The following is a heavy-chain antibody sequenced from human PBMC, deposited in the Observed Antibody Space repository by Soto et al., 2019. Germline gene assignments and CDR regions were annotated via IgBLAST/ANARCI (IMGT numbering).Heavy chain of an antibody. Sequence: PGESLKISCKGSGYSFTSYWISWVRQMPGKGLEWMGRIDPSDSYTNYSPSFQGHVTISADKSISTAYLQWSSLKASDTAMYYCARLRTLYGAATRSDYWGQGTLVTVSS. CDR2: IDPSDSYT. CDR1: GYSFTSYW. CDR3: ARLRTLYGAATRSDY. D-gene: IGHD4-17*01. J-gene: IGHJ4*02. V-gene: IGHV5-10-1*01.